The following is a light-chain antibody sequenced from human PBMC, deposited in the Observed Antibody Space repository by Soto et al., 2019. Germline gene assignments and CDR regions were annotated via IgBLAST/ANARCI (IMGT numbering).Light chain of an antibody. CDR3: QQYNHWPRGYT. CDR2: GVY. J-gene: IGKJ2*01. V-gene: IGKV3-15*01. Sequence: EIVLTQSPATRSVSPWERATLSCMADQSVRDDLAWYQQKPGQAPRLLFYGVYPRATGIPVRFSASGSGTEFTLTVSSLQSEDCAVYYCQQYNHWPRGYTFGQGTKLEIK. CDR1: QSVRDD.